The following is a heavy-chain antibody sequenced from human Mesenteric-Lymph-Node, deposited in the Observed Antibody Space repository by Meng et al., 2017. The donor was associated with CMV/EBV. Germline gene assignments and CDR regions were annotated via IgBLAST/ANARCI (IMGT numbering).Heavy chain of an antibody. CDR2: IYYSGST. D-gene: IGHD6-6*01. CDR3: ARDRRIAAYYYYGMDV. V-gene: IGHV4-61*01. Sequence: SETLSLTCTVSGGSVSSDSYYWSWIRQPPGKGLEWIGYIYYSGSTNYNPSLKSRVTISVDTSKNQFSLKLSSVTAADTAVYYCARDRRIAAYYYYGMDVWGQGTMVTVSS. CDR1: GGSVSSDSYY. J-gene: IGHJ6*02.